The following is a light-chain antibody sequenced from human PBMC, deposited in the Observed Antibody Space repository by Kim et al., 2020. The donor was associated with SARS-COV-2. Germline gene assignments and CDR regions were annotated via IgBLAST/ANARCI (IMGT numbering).Light chain of an antibody. CDR1: SSHIGAGYD. J-gene: IGLJ2*01. Sequence: RVTSACTGGSSHIGAGYDVHWYQQFPRTGPQLLIYSDTNRASGVPDRFSASKSGTSASLAITGLQAEDEAYYYCQSYDISLTAVIFGGGTKVTVL. CDR3: QSYDISLTAVI. V-gene: IGLV1-40*01. CDR2: SDT.